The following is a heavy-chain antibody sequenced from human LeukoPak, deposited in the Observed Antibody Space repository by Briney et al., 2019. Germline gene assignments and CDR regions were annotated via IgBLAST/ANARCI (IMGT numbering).Heavy chain of an antibody. J-gene: IGHJ4*02. CDR3: ARPYYDFWSGYYLVDY. CDR2: INPSGGST. Sequence: ASVKVSCKASGYTFTSYYMHWVRQAPGQGLEWMGIINPSGGSTSYAQKFQGRVTMTRDTSTSTVYMELSSLRSEDTAVYYCARPYYDFWSGYYLVDYWGQGTLVTVSS. CDR1: GYTFTSYY. V-gene: IGHV1-46*01. D-gene: IGHD3-3*01.